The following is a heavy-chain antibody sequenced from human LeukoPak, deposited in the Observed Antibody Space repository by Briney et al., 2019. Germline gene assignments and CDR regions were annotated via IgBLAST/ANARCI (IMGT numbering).Heavy chain of an antibody. D-gene: IGHD2-2*01. V-gene: IGHV4-59*01. CDR1: GGSITGCY. Sequence: SETLSLNCTVSGGSITGCYWTWIRQPPGKGLEWIGYIYYSGSTNYNPSLKSRVTISVDTSKNQFSLKLSSVTAADTAVYYCARVHCSSTSCPKSAGSNWFDPWGQGTLVTVSS. J-gene: IGHJ5*02. CDR3: ARVHCSSTSCPKSAGSNWFDP. CDR2: IYYSGST.